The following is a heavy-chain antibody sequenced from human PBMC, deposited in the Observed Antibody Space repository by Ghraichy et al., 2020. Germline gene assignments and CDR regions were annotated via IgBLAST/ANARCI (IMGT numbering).Heavy chain of an antibody. CDR1: GYTFTGYY. D-gene: IGHD3-3*01. Sequence: ASVKVSCKASGYTFTGYYMHWVRQAPGQGLEWMGRINPNSGGTNYAQKFQGRVTMTRDTSISTAYMELSRLRSDDTAVYYCARDPREIFGVVTSYYYYYMDVWGKGTTVTVSS. CDR2: INPNSGGT. J-gene: IGHJ6*03. V-gene: IGHV1-2*06. CDR3: ARDPREIFGVVTSYYYYYMDV.